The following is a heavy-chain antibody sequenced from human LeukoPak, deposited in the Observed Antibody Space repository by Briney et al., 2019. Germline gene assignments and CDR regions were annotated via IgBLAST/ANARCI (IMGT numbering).Heavy chain of an antibody. CDR3: ARGYCSGGSCFPFYYYYYYMDV. V-gene: IGHV4-59*01. D-gene: IGHD2-15*01. CDR2: ISYSGST. Sequence: PSETLSLTCTVSGGSISSYYWSWIRQPPGKGLEWIGYISYSGSTNYNPSLKSRVTISVDTSKNQFSLKLSSVTAADTAVYYCARGYCSGGSCFPFYYYYYYMDVWGKGTTVTVSS. CDR1: GGSISSYY. J-gene: IGHJ6*03.